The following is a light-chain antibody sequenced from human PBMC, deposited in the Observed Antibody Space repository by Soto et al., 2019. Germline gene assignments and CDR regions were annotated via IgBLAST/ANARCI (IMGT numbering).Light chain of an antibody. Sequence: DIQMTQSPSTLSASVGDTVTITCRASQSCSNWLAWYQQKPGKAPQFLIYKAPTLDSGIPSRFSGSGSGTAFTLTISSLQPDDFPTYYFQHYNSYSCTFGQGTKVQIK. V-gene: IGKV1-5*03. CDR2: KAP. J-gene: IGKJ1*01. CDR3: QHYNSYSCT. CDR1: QSCSNW.